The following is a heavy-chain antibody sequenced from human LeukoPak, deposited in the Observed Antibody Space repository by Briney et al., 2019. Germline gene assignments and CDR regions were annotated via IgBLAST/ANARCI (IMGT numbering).Heavy chain of an antibody. J-gene: IGHJ4*02. CDR2: INHSGST. CDR1: GGSFSGYY. V-gene: IGHV4-34*01. CDR3: ARRLQQLPYWDY. Sequence: SETLSLTCAVYGGSFSGYYWSWIRQPPGKGLEWIGEINHSGSTNYNPSLKSRVTISVDTSKNQFSLKLSSVTAADTAVYYCARRLQQLPYWDYWGQGTLVTVSS. D-gene: IGHD6-13*01.